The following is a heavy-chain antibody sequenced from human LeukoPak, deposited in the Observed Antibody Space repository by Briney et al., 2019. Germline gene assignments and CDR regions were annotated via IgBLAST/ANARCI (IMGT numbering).Heavy chain of an antibody. CDR3: ARKDYTTHGDTYYFDY. CDR2: IYYSGST. V-gene: IGHV4-39*01. Sequence: KTSETLSLTCTVSGGSISSSSYYWGWIRQPPGKGLEWIGSIYYSGSTYYNPSLKSRVAISVDTSKNQFSLKLSSVTAADTAVYYCARKDYTTHGDTYYFDYWGQGTLVTVSS. J-gene: IGHJ4*02. D-gene: IGHD4-11*01. CDR1: GGSISSSSYY.